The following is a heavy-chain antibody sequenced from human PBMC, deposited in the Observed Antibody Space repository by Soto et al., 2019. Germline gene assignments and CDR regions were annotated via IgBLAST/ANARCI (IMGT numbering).Heavy chain of an antibody. CDR3: AKGVIQVHFV. CDR1: GGTVTIGSHH. V-gene: IGHV4-61*01. Sequence: KPSETLPLTCTVSGGTVTIGSHHWSWIRQPPGKGLEWIGYVYYTGSTNYNPYLKSRVTISVDTSKNQFSLKLTSVTAADTAVYYCAKGVIQVHFVWGQWITVTVSS. J-gene: IGHJ3*01. D-gene: IGHD5-18*01. CDR2: VYYTGST.